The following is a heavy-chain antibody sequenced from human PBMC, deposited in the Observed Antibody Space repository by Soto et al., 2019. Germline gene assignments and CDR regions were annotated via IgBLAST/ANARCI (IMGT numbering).Heavy chain of an antibody. CDR1: GGSISTSSYY. D-gene: IGHD1-26*01. Sequence: QLQLQESGPGLVKPSETLSLTCTVSGGSISTSSYYWGWIRQPPGKGLEWIGSIYYSGSTNYNPSLKSRVTISGDTSKNQLSLKLSSVTAADTAVYYCARTRGSYNWFDPWGQGTLVTVSS. J-gene: IGHJ5*02. CDR3: ARTRGSYNWFDP. V-gene: IGHV4-39*01. CDR2: IYYSGST.